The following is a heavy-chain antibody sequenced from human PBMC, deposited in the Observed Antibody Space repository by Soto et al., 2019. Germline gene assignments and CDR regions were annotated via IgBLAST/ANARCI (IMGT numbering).Heavy chain of an antibody. V-gene: IGHV1-18*01. CDR2: ISAYNGNT. Sequence: GASVKVSCKASGYTFTSYGISWVRQAPGQGLEWMGWISAYNGNTNYAQKLQGRVTMTTDTSTSTAYMELGSLRSDDTAVYYCARDLTYCSGGSCRFDIWGQGTMVTVSS. D-gene: IGHD2-15*01. CDR1: GYTFTSYG. J-gene: IGHJ3*02. CDR3: ARDLTYCSGGSCRFDI.